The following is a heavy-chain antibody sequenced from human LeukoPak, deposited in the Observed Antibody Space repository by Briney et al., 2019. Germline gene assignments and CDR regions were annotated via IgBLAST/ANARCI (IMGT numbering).Heavy chain of an antibody. Sequence: PSETLSLTCTVSNGSISSDTYFWSWIRQPPGKGLEWIGEINHSGSTNYNPSLKSRVTISVDTSKNQFSLKLSSVTAADTAVYYCARGPSLGQAFDIWGQGTMVTVSS. V-gene: IGHV4-39*07. CDR1: NGSISSDTYF. J-gene: IGHJ3*02. CDR3: ARGPSLGQAFDI. CDR2: INHSGST.